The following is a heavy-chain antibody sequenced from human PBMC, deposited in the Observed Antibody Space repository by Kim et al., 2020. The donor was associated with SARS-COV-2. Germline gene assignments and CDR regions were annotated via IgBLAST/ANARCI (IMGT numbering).Heavy chain of an antibody. CDR3: ARLGGDYDYYYGMDV. V-gene: IGHV4-34*01. CDR2: INHSGST. Sequence: SQTLSLTCAVYGGSFSGYYWSWIRQPPGKGLEWIGEINHSGSTNYNPSLKSRVTISVDTSKNQFSLKLSSVTAADTAVYYCARLGGDYDYYYGMDVWGQGTTVTVSS. D-gene: IGHD2-21*02. J-gene: IGHJ6*02. CDR1: GGSFSGYY.